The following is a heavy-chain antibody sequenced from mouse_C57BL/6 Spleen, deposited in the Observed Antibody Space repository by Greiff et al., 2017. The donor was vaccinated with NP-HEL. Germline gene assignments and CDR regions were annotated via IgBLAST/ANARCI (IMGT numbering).Heavy chain of an antibody. V-gene: IGHV1-82*01. CDR2: IYPGDGDT. D-gene: IGHD1-1*01. Sequence: QVQLQQSGPELVKPGASVKISCKASGYAFSSSWMNWVKQRPGKGLEWIGRIYPGDGDTNYNGKFKGKATLTADKSSSTAYMQLSSLTSEDSAVYFCARGRYYGSSSYAMVYWGQGTSVTVAP. J-gene: IGHJ4*01. CDR3: ARGRYYGSSSYAMVY. CDR1: GYAFSSSW.